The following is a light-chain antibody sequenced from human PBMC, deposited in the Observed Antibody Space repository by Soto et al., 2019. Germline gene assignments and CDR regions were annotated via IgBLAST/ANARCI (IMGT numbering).Light chain of an antibody. V-gene: IGLV2-11*01. CDR1: TSDLGSYDY. Sequence: QSALTQPRSVSGSPGQSVTISCTGTTSDLGSYDYVSWYQQHPGRAPKLMIYDVTKRPSGVPDRFSGSKSGNTASLSISRLQADDEAHYYFCSFSGTNTLYVFGTGTKLTVL. CDR2: DVT. J-gene: IGLJ1*01. CDR3: CSFSGTNTLYV.